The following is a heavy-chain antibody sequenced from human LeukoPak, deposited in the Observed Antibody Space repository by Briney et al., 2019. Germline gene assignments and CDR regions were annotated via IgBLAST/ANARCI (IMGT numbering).Heavy chain of an antibody. CDR3: ARRPGVRDGSYYYDSSGYPYYFDY. Sequence: SETLSLTCTVSGGSISSYYWSWIRQPPGKGLEWIGEINHSGSTNYNPSLKSRVTISVDTSKNQFSLKLSSVTAADTAVYYCARRPGVRDGSYYYDSSGYPYYFDYWGQGTLVTVSS. D-gene: IGHD3-22*01. CDR2: INHSGST. J-gene: IGHJ4*02. V-gene: IGHV4-34*01. CDR1: GGSISSYY.